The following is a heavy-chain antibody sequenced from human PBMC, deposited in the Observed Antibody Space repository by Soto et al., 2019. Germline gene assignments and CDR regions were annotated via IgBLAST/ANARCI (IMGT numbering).Heavy chain of an antibody. D-gene: IGHD2-15*01. Sequence: QVQLVQSGAEVKKPGSSVKVSCKASGGTFSSYSISWVRQAPGQGLEWMGRITPILGIANYAQKFQGRVTITADKSTYTAYMELSSLRSEDTAVYYGASADYTRVVVAATSGWYYYYGRDVWGQGTTVTVSS. CDR3: ASADYTRVVVAATSGWYYYYGRDV. CDR1: GGTFSSYS. CDR2: ITPILGIA. V-gene: IGHV1-69*02. J-gene: IGHJ6*02.